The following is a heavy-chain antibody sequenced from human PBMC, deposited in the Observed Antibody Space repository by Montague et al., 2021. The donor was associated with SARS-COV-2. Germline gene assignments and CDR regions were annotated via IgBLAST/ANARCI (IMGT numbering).Heavy chain of an antibody. CDR1: GGSISSSSYY. D-gene: IGHD3-9*01. J-gene: IGHJ6*02. V-gene: IGHV4-39*01. CDR2: IYYSGST. Sequence: SETLSLTCTVSGGSISSSSYYWGWIRQPPGKGLEWIGSIYYSGSTXYNPSLKSRVTISVDTSKNQFSLKLSSVTAVDTAVYYCARAFTDWLRYYGMDVWGQGTTVTVSS. CDR3: ARAFTDWLRYYGMDV.